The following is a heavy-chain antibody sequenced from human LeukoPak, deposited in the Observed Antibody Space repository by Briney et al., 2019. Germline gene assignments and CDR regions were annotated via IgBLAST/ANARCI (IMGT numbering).Heavy chain of an antibody. J-gene: IGHJ4*02. CDR1: GFTFDDYA. CDR2: ISWNSGSI. CDR3: ASHNWKVG. D-gene: IGHD1-20*01. Sequence: PGGSLRLSCVASGFTFDDYAMHWVRQAPGKGLEWVSGISWNSGSIGYADSVKGRFTISRDNAKNSLYLQMNSLRAEDTAVYYCASHNWKVGWGQGTLVTVSS. V-gene: IGHV3-9*01.